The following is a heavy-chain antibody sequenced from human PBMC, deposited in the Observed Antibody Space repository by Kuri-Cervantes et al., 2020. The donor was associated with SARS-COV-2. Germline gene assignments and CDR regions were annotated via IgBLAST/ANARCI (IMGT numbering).Heavy chain of an antibody. D-gene: IGHD6-13*01. CDR3: ARDTGSSRKFDY. CDR1: GVTFSSYA. V-gene: IGHV1-69*13. Sequence: SVKVSCKASGVTFSSYAIGWVRQAPGQGLEWMGGIIPIFGKANYAQKFLGRVTITADESTSTAYMELRSLRSDDTAVYYCARDTGSSRKFDYWGQGTLVTVSS. J-gene: IGHJ4*02. CDR2: IIPIFGKA.